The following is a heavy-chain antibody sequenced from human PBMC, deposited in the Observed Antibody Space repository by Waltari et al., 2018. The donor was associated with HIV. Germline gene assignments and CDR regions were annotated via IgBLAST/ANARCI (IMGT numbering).Heavy chain of an antibody. Sequence: QVQLVQSGAEVRKPGASVKVSCKATGYTFTTYYLHWVRLAPGLGLEWMGVINTSAGGTKYAQNFQGRVTMTRDTSTTTVYMELSSLRSEDTAVYYCARFSSPSLDYWGQGTLVTVSS. CDR2: INTSAGGT. J-gene: IGHJ4*02. CDR3: ARFSSPSLDY. CDR1: GYTFTTYY. D-gene: IGHD6-6*01. V-gene: IGHV1-46*01.